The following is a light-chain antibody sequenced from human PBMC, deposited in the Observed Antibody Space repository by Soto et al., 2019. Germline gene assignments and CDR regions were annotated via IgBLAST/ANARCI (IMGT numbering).Light chain of an antibody. J-gene: IGLJ2*01. CDR1: SSNIGTNT. CDR3: AAWDVSLVV. CDR2: SDN. V-gene: IGLV1-44*01. Sequence: VLTQPPTASGTPGQRVTISCSGSSSNIGTNTVIWYQQLPGAAPKLLIYSDNQRPSGVPDRFAGSKSGTSASLAISGLQSEDEADYYCAAWDVSLVVFGGGTKLTVL.